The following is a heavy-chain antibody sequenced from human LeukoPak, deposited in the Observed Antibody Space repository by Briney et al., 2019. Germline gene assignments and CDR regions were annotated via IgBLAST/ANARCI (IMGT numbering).Heavy chain of an antibody. CDR3: AGTRNWFDP. CDR2: IYYSGST. CDR1: GGSISSSSYY. V-gene: IGHV4-39*07. Sequence: SETLSLTCTVSGGSISSSSYYWGWIRQPPGKGLEWIGSIYYSGSTYYNPSLKSRVTISVDTSKNQFSLKLSSVTAADTAVYYCAGTRNWFDPWGQGTLVTVSS. D-gene: IGHD1-1*01. J-gene: IGHJ5*02.